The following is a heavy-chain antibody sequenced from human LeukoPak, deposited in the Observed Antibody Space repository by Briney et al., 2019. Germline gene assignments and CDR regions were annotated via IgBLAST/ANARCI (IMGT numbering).Heavy chain of an antibody. Sequence: PGGSLRLSCAASGFTFSSYAMHWVRQAPGKGLEWVSAISGSGGSTYYADSVKGRFTISRDNSKNTLYLQMNSLRAEDTAVYYCAKSLRVLRFLEWLLYFDYWGQGTLVTVSS. CDR2: ISGSGGST. J-gene: IGHJ4*02. V-gene: IGHV3-23*01. CDR1: GFTFSSYA. D-gene: IGHD3-3*01. CDR3: AKSLRVLRFLEWLLYFDY.